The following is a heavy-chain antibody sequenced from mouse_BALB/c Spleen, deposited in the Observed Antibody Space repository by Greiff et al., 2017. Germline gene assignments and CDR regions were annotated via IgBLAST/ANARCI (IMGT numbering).Heavy chain of an antibody. V-gene: IGHV1-18*01. CDR2: INPNNGGT. D-gene: IGHD2-1*01. J-gene: IGHJ3*01. CDR3: ARRGGNYLAWFAY. CDR1: GYTFTDYN. Sequence: VHVKQSGPELVKPGASVKIPCKASGYTFTDYNMDWVKQSHGKSLEWIGDINPNNGGTIYNQKFKGKATLTVDKSSSTAYMELRSLTSEDTAVYYCARRGGNYLAWFAYWGQGTLVTVSA.